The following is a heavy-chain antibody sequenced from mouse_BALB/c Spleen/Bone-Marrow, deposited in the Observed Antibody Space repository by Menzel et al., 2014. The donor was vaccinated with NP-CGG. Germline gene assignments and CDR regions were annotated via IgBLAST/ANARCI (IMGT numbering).Heavy chain of an antibody. CDR2: VDPSDGYT. D-gene: IGHD1-3*01. J-gene: IGHJ3*01. V-gene: IGHV1-69*02. Sequence: QVQLQQSGAELVTPGASVKLSCKASGYTFTTYWMHRVKQRPGHGLEWIGQVDPSDGYTNYSQMFKGKATLTVDKSSSTAYMQLSSLSSDDSAVYYCARGGDNFAWFAYWGQGTLVTVSA. CDR3: ARGGDNFAWFAY. CDR1: GYTFTTYW.